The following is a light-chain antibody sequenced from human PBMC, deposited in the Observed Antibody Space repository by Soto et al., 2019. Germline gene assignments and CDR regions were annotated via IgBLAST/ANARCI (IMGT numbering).Light chain of an antibody. CDR2: DAS. V-gene: IGKV3-11*01. CDR1: QSVSSY. CDR3: QQRSNWRT. Sequence: EIVLTQSPATLSFSPWERATLSCRASQSVSSYLAWYQQKPGQAPRLLIYDASNRATGIPARFSGSGSGTDFTLTISSLEPEDFAVYYCQQRSNWRTFGQGTKVDIK. J-gene: IGKJ1*01.